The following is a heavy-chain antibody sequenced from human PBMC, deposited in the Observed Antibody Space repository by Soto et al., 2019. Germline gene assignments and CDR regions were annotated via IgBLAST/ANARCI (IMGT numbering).Heavy chain of an antibody. CDR2: ISGSGGST. D-gene: IGHD3-16*01. CDR3: AKVATIGGDWFDP. CDR1: GLTLSSYP. J-gene: IGHJ5*02. Sequence: ESLLLSSAATGLTLSSYPISWVRQAPGKGLEWVSAISGSGGSTYYADSVKGRFTISRDNSKNTLYLQMNSLRAEDTAVYYCAKVATIGGDWFDPWGQGT. V-gene: IGHV3-23*01.